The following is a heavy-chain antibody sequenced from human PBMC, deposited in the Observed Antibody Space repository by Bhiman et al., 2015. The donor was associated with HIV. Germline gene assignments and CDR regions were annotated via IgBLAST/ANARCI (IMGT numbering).Heavy chain of an antibody. CDR2: ISSSGTYI. CDR1: GFTFNSYS. D-gene: IGHD1-7*01. CDR3: ARSNYLGAFDI. Sequence: EVQLVESGGGVVQPGRSLRLSCAASGFTFNSYSMNWVRQAPGKGLEWVASISSSGTYIYYADSVKGRFTISRDNAKNSLYLQMNSLRAEDTAVYYCARSNYLGAFDIWGQGTMVIVSS. V-gene: IGHV3-21*02. J-gene: IGHJ3*02.